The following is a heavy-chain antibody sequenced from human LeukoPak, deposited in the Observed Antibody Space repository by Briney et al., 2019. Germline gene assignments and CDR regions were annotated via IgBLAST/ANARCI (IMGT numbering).Heavy chain of an antibody. Sequence: ASVKVSCKASGYTSTSYGISWVRQAPGQGLEWMGWISAYNGNTNYAQKLQGRVTMTTDTSTSTAYMELRSLRSDDTAVYYCARDCSSTSCHAYLFDYWGQGTLVTVSS. CDR1: GYTSTSYG. CDR3: ARDCSSTSCHAYLFDY. V-gene: IGHV1-18*01. J-gene: IGHJ4*02. D-gene: IGHD2-2*01. CDR2: ISAYNGNT.